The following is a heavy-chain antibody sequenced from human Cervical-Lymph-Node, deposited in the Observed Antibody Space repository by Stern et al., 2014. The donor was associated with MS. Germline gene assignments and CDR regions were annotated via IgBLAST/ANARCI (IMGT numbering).Heavy chain of an antibody. V-gene: IGHV1-46*01. CDR1: GYTFTNYY. CDR3: ARALSSGFDY. CDR2: INPFDGST. Sequence: VQLVESETEVKTPGASMKVSCKASGYTFTNYYLHWVRQAPGQGFEWMALINPFDGSTTYAQKFQGRVTMTRDTSMSTVFMELNSLRFEDTGMYYCARALSSGFDYWGQGTLVTVSS. D-gene: IGHD6-19*01. J-gene: IGHJ4*02.